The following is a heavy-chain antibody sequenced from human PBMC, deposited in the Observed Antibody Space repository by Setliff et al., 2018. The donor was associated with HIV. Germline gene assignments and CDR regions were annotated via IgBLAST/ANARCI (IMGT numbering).Heavy chain of an antibody. Sequence: TSETLSLTCALYGVSFRGYYWSWIRQCPGKGLEWIVEVNPSGITNYNPPLKSRVTISLDTAKSQFSLKLGSGTDADTAVYFCARVTWIQLCLGWFDPWGQGTLVTVSS. J-gene: IGHJ5*02. CDR3: ARVTWIQLCLGWFDP. V-gene: IGHV4-34*01. D-gene: IGHD5-18*01. CDR1: GVSFRGYY. CDR2: VNPSGIT.